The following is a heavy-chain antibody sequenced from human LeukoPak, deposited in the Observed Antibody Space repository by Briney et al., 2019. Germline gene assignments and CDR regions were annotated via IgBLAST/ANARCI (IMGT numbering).Heavy chain of an antibody. CDR1: GFTFSSYL. J-gene: IGHJ4*02. Sequence: GGSLRLSCSASGFTFSSYLMSWVRQAPGKGLEWVATIKQDGSDKYYVDSVKGRFTISRDNAKNSLYLQMNSLRAEDTAVYYCARGLEYCSSTSCSNEFDYWGQGTLVTVSS. V-gene: IGHV3-7*03. CDR3: ARGLEYCSSTSCSNEFDY. D-gene: IGHD2-2*01. CDR2: IKQDGSDK.